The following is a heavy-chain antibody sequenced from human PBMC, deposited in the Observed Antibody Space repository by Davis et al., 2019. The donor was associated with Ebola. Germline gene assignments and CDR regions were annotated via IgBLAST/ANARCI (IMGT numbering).Heavy chain of an antibody. V-gene: IGHV3-9*01. Sequence: SLKISCAGSGFTFGDSAMHWVRQAPGKGLEWVSGTSWNSDSIVYADSVKGRFTISRDNSKNLLLLEMSSLRAEDTAVYYCAREGFYFYGMDVWGQGTTVTVSS. CDR3: AREGFYFYGMDV. CDR2: TSWNSDSI. J-gene: IGHJ6*02. D-gene: IGHD2/OR15-2a*01. CDR1: GFTFGDSA.